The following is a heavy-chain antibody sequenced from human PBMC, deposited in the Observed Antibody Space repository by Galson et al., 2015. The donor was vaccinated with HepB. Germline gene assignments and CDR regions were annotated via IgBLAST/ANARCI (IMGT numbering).Heavy chain of an antibody. V-gene: IGHV3-11*01. Sequence: SLRLSCAVSGFSFSEFYMTWIRQAPGKGLEWISYISDSGTTTYYADSLKGRFTVFRDNAKKSLYLQMDSLKTEDTAVYYCVRRGNFRGLDAWGQGTMVTVSS. CDR2: ISDSGTTT. D-gene: IGHD1-26*01. CDR3: VRRGNFRGLDA. CDR1: GFSFSEFY. J-gene: IGHJ3*01.